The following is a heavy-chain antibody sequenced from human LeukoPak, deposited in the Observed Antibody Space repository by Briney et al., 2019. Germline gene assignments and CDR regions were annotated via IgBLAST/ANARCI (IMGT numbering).Heavy chain of an antibody. V-gene: IGHV4-59*12. J-gene: IGHJ3*02. CDR2: IYYSGST. CDR1: GGSISSYY. Sequence: SETLSLTCTVSGGSISSYYWSWIRQPPGKGLEWIGYIYYSGSTHYNPSLRSRISISIDTSKNQFSLKLSSVTAADTAVYYCARDGGYFGAFDIWGQGTMVTVSS. CDR3: ARDGGYFGAFDI. D-gene: IGHD3-9*01.